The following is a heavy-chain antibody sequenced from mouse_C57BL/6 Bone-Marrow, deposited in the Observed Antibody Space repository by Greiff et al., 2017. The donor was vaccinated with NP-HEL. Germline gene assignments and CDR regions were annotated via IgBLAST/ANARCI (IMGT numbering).Heavy chain of an antibody. Sequence: EVKLVESGGDLVKPGGSLKLSCAASGFTFSSYGMSWVRQTPDKRLEWVATISSGGSYTYYPDSVKGRFTISRDNAKNTLYLQMSSLKSEDTAMYYCARQGEYYAMDYWGQGTSVTVSS. CDR2: ISSGGSYT. V-gene: IGHV5-6*01. CDR3: ARQGEYYAMDY. CDR1: GFTFSSYG. J-gene: IGHJ4*01.